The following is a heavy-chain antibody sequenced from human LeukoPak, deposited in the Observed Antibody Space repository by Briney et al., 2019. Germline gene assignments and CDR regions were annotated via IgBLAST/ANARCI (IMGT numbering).Heavy chain of an antibody. D-gene: IGHD2-2*01. Sequence: SQTLSLTCTVSGGSISSGGYYWSWIRQPPGKGLEWIGYIYHSGSTYYNPSLKSRLTMSIDTSKNQFSLKLSSVTAADTAVYYCARDQEYCSGTSCYPYWYDSWGQGTLVTVSS. CDR1: GGSISSGGYY. CDR3: ARDQEYCSGTSCYPYWYDS. J-gene: IGHJ5*01. CDR2: IYHSGST. V-gene: IGHV4-30-2*01.